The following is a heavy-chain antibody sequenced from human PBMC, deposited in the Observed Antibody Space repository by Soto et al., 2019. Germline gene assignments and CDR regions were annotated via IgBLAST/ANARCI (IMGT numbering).Heavy chain of an antibody. Sequence: ESGGGLVQPGGSLRLSCAASGFSFSNYWMHWVRQAPGKGLEWVANINEDGATTYYVGSVKGRFTISRDNARNSLYLQMNGLRVEDTAVYYCARAIAAATSYWGQGTLVTVSS. J-gene: IGHJ4*02. CDR2: INEDGATT. D-gene: IGHD6-25*01. V-gene: IGHV3-7*05. CDR1: GFSFSNYW. CDR3: ARAIAAATSY.